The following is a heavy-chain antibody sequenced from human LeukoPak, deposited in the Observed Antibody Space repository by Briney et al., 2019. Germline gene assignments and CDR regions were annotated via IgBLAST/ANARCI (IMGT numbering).Heavy chain of an antibody. D-gene: IGHD3-9*01. CDR3: AREIRYFDWLLSYYYMDV. J-gene: IGHJ6*03. Sequence: SETLSLTCTVSGGSISSYYWSWIRQPAGKGLEWIGRIYTSGSTNYNPSLKSRVTMSVDTSKNQFSLKLSSMTAADTAVYYCAREIRYFDWLLSYYYMDVWGKGTTVTISS. CDR1: GGSISSYY. CDR2: IYTSGST. V-gene: IGHV4-4*07.